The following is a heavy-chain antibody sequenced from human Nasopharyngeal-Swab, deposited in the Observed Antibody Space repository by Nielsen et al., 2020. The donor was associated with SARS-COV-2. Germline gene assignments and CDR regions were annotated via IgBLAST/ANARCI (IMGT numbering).Heavy chain of an antibody. CDR3: TRCGGSCYTGKDY. D-gene: IGHD2-15*01. V-gene: IGHV3-73*01. CDR2: IRSKGNSYAT. Sequence: GGSLRLSCAASGFIFSDSAIHWVRQASGKGLEWVGRIRSKGNSYATEYAASVEGRFTISRDDSKNTAYLQMNSLITEDTDVYYCTRCGGSCYTGKDYWGQGTLVTVSS. J-gene: IGHJ4*02. CDR1: GFIFSDSA.